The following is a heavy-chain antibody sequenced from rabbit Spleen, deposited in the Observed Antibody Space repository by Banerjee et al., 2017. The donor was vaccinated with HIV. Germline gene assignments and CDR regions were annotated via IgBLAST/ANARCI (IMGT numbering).Heavy chain of an antibody. D-gene: IGHD7-1*01. J-gene: IGHJ4*01. CDR1: GFSFSSSYY. CDR3: ARDYWHGNSDFNL. CDR2: IYAGDGNT. Sequence: QSLEESGGDLVKPGASLTLTCKASGFSFSSSYYMYWVRQAPGKGLELIACIYAGDGNTYYASWAKGRFTISKTSSTTVTLQMTSLIVADTATYFCARDYWHGNSDFNLWGQGTLVTVS. V-gene: IGHV1S40*01.